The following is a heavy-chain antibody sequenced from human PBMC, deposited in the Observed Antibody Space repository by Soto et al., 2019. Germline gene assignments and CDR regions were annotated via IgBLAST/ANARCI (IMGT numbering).Heavy chain of an antibody. CDR1: GGSISSSSYY. CDR3: SRHRFNEWELLRDLYNWFDT. CDR2: IYYSGST. V-gene: IGHV4-39*01. D-gene: IGHD1-26*01. J-gene: IGHJ5*02. Sequence: PSETLSLTCTVSGGSISSSSYYWGWIRQPPGKGLEWIGSIYYSGSTYYNPSLKSRVTISVDTSKNQFSLKLSSVTAADTAVYYCSRHRFNEWELLRDLYNWFDTWGQGTLVPVSP.